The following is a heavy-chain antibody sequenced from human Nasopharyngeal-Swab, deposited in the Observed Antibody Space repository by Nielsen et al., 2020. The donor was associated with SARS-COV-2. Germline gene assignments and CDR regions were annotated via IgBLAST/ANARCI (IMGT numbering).Heavy chain of an antibody. Sequence: WIRQPPGKGLEWIGEINHSGSTNYNPSLKSRVTISVDTSKNQFSLKLSSVTAADTAVYYCARGERSNYFRVSPPNWFDPWGQGTLVTVSS. J-gene: IGHJ5*02. CDR2: INHSGST. CDR3: ARGERSNYFRVSPPNWFDP. D-gene: IGHD2/OR15-2a*01. V-gene: IGHV4-34*01.